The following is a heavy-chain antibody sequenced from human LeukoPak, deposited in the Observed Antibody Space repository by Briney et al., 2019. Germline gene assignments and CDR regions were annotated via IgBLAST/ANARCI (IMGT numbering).Heavy chain of an antibody. CDR3: ARERVAAAVVGWFDP. J-gene: IGHJ5*02. D-gene: IGHD6-13*01. CDR2: ISSSSSYI. Sequence: TAGGSLRLSCAASGFTLSSYAMSWVRQAPGKGLEWVSSISSSSSYIYYADSVKGRFTISRDNAKNSLYLQMNSLRAEDTAVYYCARERVAAAVVGWFDPWGQGTLVTVSS. V-gene: IGHV3-21*01. CDR1: GFTLSSYA.